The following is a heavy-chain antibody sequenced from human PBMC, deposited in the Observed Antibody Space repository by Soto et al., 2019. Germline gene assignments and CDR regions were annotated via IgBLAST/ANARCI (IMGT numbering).Heavy chain of an antibody. Sequence: GGSLRLSCAASGFTFSSYGMHWVRQAPGKGLEWVAVISYDGSNKYYADSVKGRFTISRDNSKNTLYLQMNSLRAEDTAVYYCAKDRRFYCSSTSCYITGSYYYYGMDVWGQGTTVTVSS. J-gene: IGHJ6*02. CDR2: ISYDGSNK. D-gene: IGHD2-2*02. V-gene: IGHV3-30*18. CDR3: AKDRRFYCSSTSCYITGSYYYYGMDV. CDR1: GFTFSSYG.